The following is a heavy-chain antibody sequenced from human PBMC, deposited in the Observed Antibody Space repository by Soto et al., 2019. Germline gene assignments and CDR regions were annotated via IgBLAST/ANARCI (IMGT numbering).Heavy chain of an antibody. V-gene: IGHV3-48*01. D-gene: IGHD2-21*01. CDR1: GFTFSSYS. CDR2: ISSSSSTI. CDR3: AREVAIRLWGRSAFDI. J-gene: IGHJ3*02. Sequence: EVPLVESGGGLVQPGGSLRLSCAASGFTFSSYSMNWVRQAPGKGLEWVSYISSSSSTIYYADSVKGRFTISRDNAKNSLYLQMNSLRAEDTAVYYCAREVAIRLWGRSAFDIWGQGTMVTVSS.